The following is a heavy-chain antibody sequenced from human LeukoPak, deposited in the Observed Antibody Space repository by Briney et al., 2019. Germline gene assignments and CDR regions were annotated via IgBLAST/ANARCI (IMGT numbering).Heavy chain of an antibody. D-gene: IGHD6-19*01. CDR3: AGGQMFTSGGFDD. J-gene: IGHJ4*02. Sequence: GGSLRLSCAASGFTFSTYAMSWVRQAPGKGLEWVSALCGSGGSSYYADSVRGRFTISRDNSKNTVNLQMNSLRAEDTALYYCAGGQMFTSGGFDDWGQGTLVTVSS. CDR1: GFTFSTYA. V-gene: IGHV3-23*01. CDR2: LCGSGGSS.